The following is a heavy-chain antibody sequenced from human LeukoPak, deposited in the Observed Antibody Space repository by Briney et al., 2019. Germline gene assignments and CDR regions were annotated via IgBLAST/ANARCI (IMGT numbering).Heavy chain of an antibody. J-gene: IGHJ4*02. D-gene: IGHD3-22*01. CDR2: INPSGGST. Sequence: ASVKVSCKASRYTFTSYYMHWVRQAPGQGLEWMGIINPSGGSTSYAQKFQGRVTMTRDTSTSTVYMELSSLRSEDTAVYYCARDRIVYYYDSSGYLDYWGQGTLVTVSS. V-gene: IGHV1-46*01. CDR1: RYTFTSYY. CDR3: ARDRIVYYYDSSGYLDY.